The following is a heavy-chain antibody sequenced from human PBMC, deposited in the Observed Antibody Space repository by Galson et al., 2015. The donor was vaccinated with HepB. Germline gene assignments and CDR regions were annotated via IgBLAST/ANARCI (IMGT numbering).Heavy chain of an antibody. V-gene: IGHV4-4*07. CDR2: IYVGGST. CDR1: GGSINNYY. J-gene: IGHJ4*01. D-gene: IGHD2-2*01. CDR3: ARDRRGGNYCRGSTSCSYFDY. Sequence: ETLSLTCIVSGGSINNYYWSWIRQPAGKGLEWIGRIYVGGSTSDNPSLKSRVTLSADTSKNQLSLKLTSVTAADTAVYYCARDRRGGNYCRGSTSCSYFDYWGHGALVTVSS.